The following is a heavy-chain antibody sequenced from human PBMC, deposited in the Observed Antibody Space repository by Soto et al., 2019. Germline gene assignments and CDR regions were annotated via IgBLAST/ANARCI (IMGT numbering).Heavy chain of an antibody. CDR3: ARGGRFVVVPAAMNWGYYYYYMAV. CDR2: INHSGST. D-gene: IGHD2-2*01. J-gene: IGHJ6*03. V-gene: IGHV4-34*01. Sequence: SETLSLTCAVYGGSFSGYYWSWIRQPPGKGLEWIGEINHSGSTNYNPFLKSRDTISVDTSKNQFSLKLSSVTATDTAVYYCARGGRFVVVPAAMNWGYYYYYMAVWGKGTRVTVSS. CDR1: GGSFSGYY.